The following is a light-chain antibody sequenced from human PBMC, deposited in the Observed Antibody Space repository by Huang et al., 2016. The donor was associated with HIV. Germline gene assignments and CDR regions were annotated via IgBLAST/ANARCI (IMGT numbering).Light chain of an antibody. J-gene: IGKJ2*01. CDR3: QQRSNWPPFT. V-gene: IGKV3-11*01. CDR1: QSVSNY. CDR2: AAS. Sequence: EIVLTQSPATLSLSPGERATLSCRASQSVSNYLAWYQQKPGQSPRLLIYAASKRATDIPARFSGNGSGTDFTLTISSLEPEDFGFYYCQQRSNWPPFTFGQGTKLEI.